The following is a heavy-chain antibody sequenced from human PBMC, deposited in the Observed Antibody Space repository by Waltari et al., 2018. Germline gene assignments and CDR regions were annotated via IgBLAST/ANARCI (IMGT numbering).Heavy chain of an antibody. CDR3: ASRYCTITRCFDASYMAFDI. J-gene: IGHJ3*02. CDR1: GFSYSDYW. CDR2: IKRDGSET. V-gene: IGHV3-7*02. Sequence: QLMESGGGLVQPGGSLRLSCVASGFSYSDYWMNWVRQGTGKGLEWGANIKRDGSETNYGDCVRGPFTSSRDNAKNSLYLEMNTLRAEDTAVYYCASRYCTITRCFDASYMAFDIWGRGTMVTISS. D-gene: IGHD2-2*01.